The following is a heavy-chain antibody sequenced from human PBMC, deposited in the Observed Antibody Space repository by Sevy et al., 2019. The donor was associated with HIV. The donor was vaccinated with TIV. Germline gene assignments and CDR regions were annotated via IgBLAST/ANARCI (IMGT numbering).Heavy chain of an antibody. CDR3: AKDTGSGSYFDAFDI. CDR1: GFTFSSYA. V-gene: IGHV3-23*01. Sequence: GGSLRLSCAASGFTFSSYAMSWVRQAPGKGLEWVSAISGSGGSTYYADSVKGRFTISRDNSKNSLYLQMNSLRAEDTAVYYCAKDTGSGSYFDAFDIWGQGTMVTVSS. CDR2: ISGSGGST. D-gene: IGHD3-10*01. J-gene: IGHJ3*02.